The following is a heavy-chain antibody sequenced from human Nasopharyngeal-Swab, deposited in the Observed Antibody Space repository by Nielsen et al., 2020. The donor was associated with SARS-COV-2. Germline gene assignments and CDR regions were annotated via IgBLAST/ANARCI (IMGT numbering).Heavy chain of an antibody. D-gene: IGHD2-2*01. CDR1: ESTFGDYA. Sequence: GGSLRLSCTASESTFGDYAMSWFRQAPGKGLEWVGFIRSKAYGGTTEYAASVKGRFTISRDDSKSIAYLQMNSLKTEDTAVYYCTSWSSTSCYAEDWGQGTLVTVSS. J-gene: IGHJ4*02. CDR3: TSWSSTSCYAED. V-gene: IGHV3-49*03. CDR2: IRSKAYGGTT.